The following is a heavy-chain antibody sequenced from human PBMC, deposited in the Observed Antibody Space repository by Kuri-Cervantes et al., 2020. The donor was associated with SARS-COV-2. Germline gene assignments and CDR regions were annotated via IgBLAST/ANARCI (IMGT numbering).Heavy chain of an antibody. CDR1: GGSISSYY. Sequence: SETLSLTCTVPGGSISSYYWSWIRQPPGKGLEWIGYIYYSGSTNYNPSLKSRVTISVDTSKNLFSLKLSSVTAAGTAVYYCAGMTTVTTSYYGMDVWGQGTTVTVSS. J-gene: IGHJ6*02. CDR2: IYYSGST. D-gene: IGHD4-11*01. V-gene: IGHV4-59*08. CDR3: AGMTTVTTSYYGMDV.